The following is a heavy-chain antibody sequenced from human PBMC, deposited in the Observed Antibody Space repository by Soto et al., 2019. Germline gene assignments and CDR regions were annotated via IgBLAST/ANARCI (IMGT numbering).Heavy chain of an antibody. D-gene: IGHD1-26*01. V-gene: IGHV1-46*01. Sequence: QVQLVQSGAEVKKPGASVKVSCKSSGYTLTTFFMHWVRQAPGQGLECIGVINPGYPAGRSTTYAQMFQGRVTITTDTSPSTVYMELSRLRSHDTAVYYCARETIVAGATTGMDVWGQATKVTVSS. CDR1: GYTLTTFF. CDR3: ARETIVAGATTGMDV. CDR2: INPGYPAGRST. J-gene: IGHJ6*02.